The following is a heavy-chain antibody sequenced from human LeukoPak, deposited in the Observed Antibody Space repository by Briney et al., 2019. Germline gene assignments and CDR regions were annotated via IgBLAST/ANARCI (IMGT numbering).Heavy chain of an antibody. V-gene: IGHV1-2*02. D-gene: IGHD2-2*02. CDR3: ARTAYCSSTSCYRYYYYGMDV. CDR2: INPNSGGT. J-gene: IGHJ6*02. Sequence: ASVKVSCKASGYTFTGYYMHWVRQAPGQGLEWMGWINPNSGGTNYAQKFQGRVTMTTDTSTSTAYMEVRSLRSGDTAVYYCARTAYCSSTSCYRYYYYGMDVWGQGTTVTVSS. CDR1: GYTFTGYY.